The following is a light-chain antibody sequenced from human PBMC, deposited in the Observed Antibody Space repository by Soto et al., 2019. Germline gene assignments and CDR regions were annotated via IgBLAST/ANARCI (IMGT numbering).Light chain of an antibody. CDR1: SGHNNYA. V-gene: IGLV4-69*01. J-gene: IGLJ2*01. CDR3: QTWDTAILVV. Sequence: QSVLTQSPSASASLGASVNLTCTLSSGHNNYAVAWHQQQPEKGPRFLMKLNSDGSHNKGDGIPDRFSGSSSGAERYLTISSLQSEDEADYYCQTWDTAILVVFGGGTKLTVL. CDR2: LNSDGSH.